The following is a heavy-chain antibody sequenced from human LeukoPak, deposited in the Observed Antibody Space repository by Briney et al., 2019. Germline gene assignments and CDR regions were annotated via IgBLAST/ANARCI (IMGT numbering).Heavy chain of an antibody. Sequence: SQTLSLTCTVSGGSISSGGYYWSWIRQPPGKGLEWIGYIYHSGSTNYNPSLKSRVTISVDTSKNQFSLKLSSVTAADTAVYYCARLRPNYYYYYMDVWGKGTTVTVSS. V-gene: IGHV4-30-2*01. CDR2: IYHSGST. J-gene: IGHJ6*03. CDR3: ARLRPNYYYYYMDV. CDR1: GGSISSGGYY.